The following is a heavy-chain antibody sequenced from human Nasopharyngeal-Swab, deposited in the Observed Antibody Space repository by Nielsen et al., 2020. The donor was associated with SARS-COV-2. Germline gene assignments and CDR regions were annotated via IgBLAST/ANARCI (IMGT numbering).Heavy chain of an antibody. V-gene: IGHV4-4*02. J-gene: IGHJ6*02. D-gene: IGHD3-3*01. Sequence: SETLSLTCAVSGGSISTYNWWSWIRQPPGKGLEWIGEINHSGSTNYNPSLKSRVTISVDTSKNQFSLKLSSVTAADTAVYYCARGRRITIFGVVITSYGMDVWGQGTTVTVSS. CDR3: ARGRRITIFGVVITSYGMDV. CDR1: GGSISTYNW. CDR2: INHSGST.